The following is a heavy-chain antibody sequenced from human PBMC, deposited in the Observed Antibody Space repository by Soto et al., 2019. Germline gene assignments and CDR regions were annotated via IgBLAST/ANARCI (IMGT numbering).Heavy chain of an antibody. J-gene: IGHJ4*02. V-gene: IGHV3-33*06. CDR3: ANFNGGNSVGYFEY. CDR2: IWYDGSDE. D-gene: IGHD2-21*02. Sequence: QVQLVESGGGVVQPGRSLRLSCAASGFTFSSYGMHWIRQAPGKGLEWVAVIWYDGSDEYYIDSVKGRFTISRDNSRNTLYVQMNSLRADDTAVYYCANFNGGNSVGYFEYWGQGTLVTVSS. CDR1: GFTFSSYG.